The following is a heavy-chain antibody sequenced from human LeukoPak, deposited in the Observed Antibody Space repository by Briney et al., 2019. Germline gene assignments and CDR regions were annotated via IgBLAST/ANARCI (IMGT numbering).Heavy chain of an antibody. V-gene: IGHV1-8*03. CDR2: MNPNSGNT. CDR1: GYTFTGYY. CDR3: ARATSGSYEDFDY. Sequence: GASVKVSCKASGYTFTGYYMHWVRQATGQGLEWMGWMNPNSGNTGYAQKFQGRVTITRNTSISTAYMELSSLRSEDTAVYYCARATSGSYEDFDYWGQGTLVTVSS. D-gene: IGHD1-26*01. J-gene: IGHJ4*02.